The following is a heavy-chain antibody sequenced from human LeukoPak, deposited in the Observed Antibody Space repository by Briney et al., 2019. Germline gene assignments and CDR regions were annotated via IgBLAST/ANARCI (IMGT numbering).Heavy chain of an antibody. CDR2: INPNSGGT. Sequence: ASVKVSCKASGYTFTGYYMHWLRQAPGQGLEWMGWINPNSGGTNYAQKFQGRVTMTRDTSISTAYMELSRLRSDDTAVYYCARDEDGDRYLEYWGQGTLVTVSS. CDR3: ARDEDGDRYLEY. J-gene: IGHJ4*02. V-gene: IGHV1-2*02. CDR1: GYTFTGYY. D-gene: IGHD4-17*01.